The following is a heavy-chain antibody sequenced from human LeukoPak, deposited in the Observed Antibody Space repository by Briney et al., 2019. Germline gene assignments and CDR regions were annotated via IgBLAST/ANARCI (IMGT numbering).Heavy chain of an antibody. Sequence: GGSLRLSCAASGFTFSSYEMNWVRQAPGKGLEWASYISSSGSTIYYADSVKGRFTISRDNAKNSLYLQMNSLRAEDTAVYYCAIVYSSGWNFDYWGQGTLVTVSS. CDR2: ISSSGSTI. CDR3: AIVYSSGWNFDY. CDR1: GFTFSSYE. D-gene: IGHD6-19*01. J-gene: IGHJ4*02. V-gene: IGHV3-48*03.